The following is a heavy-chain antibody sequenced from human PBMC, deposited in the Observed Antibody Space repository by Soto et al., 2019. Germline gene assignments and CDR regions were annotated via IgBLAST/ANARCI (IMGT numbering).Heavy chain of an antibody. CDR2: ISYDGSNK. J-gene: IGHJ6*02. D-gene: IGHD3-10*01. Sequence: QVQLVESGGGVVQPGRSLRLSCAASGFTFSSYGMHWVRQAPGKGLEWVAVISYDGSNKYYADSVKGRFTISRDNSKNTLYVPMNRLRAGDTAVYYCAKDSSRGSPLECYGMAVLGQGTTVTVSS. CDR1: GFTFSSYG. V-gene: IGHV3-30*18. CDR3: AKDSSRGSPLECYGMAV.